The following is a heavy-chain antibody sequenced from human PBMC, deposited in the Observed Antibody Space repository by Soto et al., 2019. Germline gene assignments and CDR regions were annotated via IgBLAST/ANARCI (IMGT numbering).Heavy chain of an antibody. CDR1: GFTFNNYG. CDR2: IWHDGSNK. V-gene: IGHV3-33*01. D-gene: IGHD1-26*01. J-gene: IGHJ4*02. Sequence: PGGSLRLSCAASGFTFNNYGMHWVRQAPGKGLEWVALIWHDGSNKGYADSVKGRFTISRDNSKNTLNLKMNSLRVEDTAVYYCTRAAIKGELLDYWGQGTQVTVSS. CDR3: TRAAIKGELLDY.